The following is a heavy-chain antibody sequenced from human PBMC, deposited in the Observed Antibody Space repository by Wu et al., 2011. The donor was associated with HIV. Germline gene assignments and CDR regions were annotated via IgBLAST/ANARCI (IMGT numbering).Heavy chain of an antibody. V-gene: IGHV1-18*01. CDR3: ARDSGPDYRDSRGTL. D-gene: IGHD3-22*01. J-gene: IGHJ4*02. CDR2: ISAYNADT. CDR1: GYTLISYG. Sequence: QIQLVQSGAEVQKPGASVTVSCKASGYTLISYGISWVRQAPGQGPEWMGWISAYNADTNYAQKFQGRVTMTADTSTSTVYMELRSLTSDDTAVYYCARDSGPDYRDSRGTLWGQGTLVTVSS.